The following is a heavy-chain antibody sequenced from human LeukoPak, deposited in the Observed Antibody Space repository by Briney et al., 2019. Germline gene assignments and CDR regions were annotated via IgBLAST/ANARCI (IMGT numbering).Heavy chain of an antibody. V-gene: IGHV4-39*07. CDR2: IYYSGST. CDR3: ARVLYYDSSGYYHYYYYYYGMDV. CDR1: GGSISSSSYY. J-gene: IGHJ6*02. Sequence: KSSETLSLTCTVSGGSISSSSYYWGWIRQPPGKGLEWIGSIYYSGSTYYNPSLKSRVTISVDTSKNQFSLKLSSVTAADTAVYYCARVLYYDSSGYYHYYYYYYGMDVWGQGTTVTVSS. D-gene: IGHD3-22*01.